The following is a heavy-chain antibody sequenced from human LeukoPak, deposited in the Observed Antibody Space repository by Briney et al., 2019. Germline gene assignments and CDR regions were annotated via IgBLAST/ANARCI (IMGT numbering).Heavy chain of an antibody. CDR1: GYSISSGYY. D-gene: IGHD3-22*01. J-gene: IGHJ4*02. CDR3: ARRAGGWLLNSFDY. V-gene: IGHV4-38-2*02. CDR2: IYHTGST. Sequence: SETLSLTCSVSGYSISSGYYWGWIRQPPGKGLEWIGSIYHTGSTYYNPSLKSRVTISVDTSKNQFSLKLSSVTAADTAVYYCARRAGGWLLNSFDYWGQGTLVTVSS.